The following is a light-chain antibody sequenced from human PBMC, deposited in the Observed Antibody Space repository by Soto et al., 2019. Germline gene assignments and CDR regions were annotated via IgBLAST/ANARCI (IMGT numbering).Light chain of an antibody. J-gene: IGKJ1*01. Sequence: DIVMTQSPDSLAVSLGERATINCKSSQSVLYSSNNKNYLAWYQQKPGQPPKMIIYWASTRESGVPDRFSGSRFGTDFTRSISSLQAEDVAVYYCQQYYSTPWTFGQVTKVEIK. V-gene: IGKV4-1*01. CDR2: WAS. CDR1: QSVLYSSNNKNY. CDR3: QQYYSTPWT.